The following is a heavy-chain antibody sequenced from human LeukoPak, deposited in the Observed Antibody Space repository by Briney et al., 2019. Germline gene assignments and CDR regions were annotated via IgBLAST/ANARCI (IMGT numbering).Heavy chain of an antibody. CDR1: GYTFAFYG. Sequence: ASVKVSCKASGYTFAFYGISWVRQAPGQGLEWMGWIGVYNGNKHYAQKFQDRVTMTTDTSTSTAYMELRSLRSDDTAVYYCARDGPTSMIVVVSYYYYYMDVWGKGTTVTVSS. J-gene: IGHJ6*03. D-gene: IGHD3-22*01. CDR3: ARDGPTSMIVVVSYYYYYMDV. CDR2: IGVYNGNK. V-gene: IGHV1-18*01.